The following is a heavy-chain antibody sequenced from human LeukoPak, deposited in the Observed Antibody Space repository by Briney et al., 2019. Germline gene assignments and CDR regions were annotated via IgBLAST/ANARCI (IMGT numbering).Heavy chain of an antibody. Sequence: ASVKVSCKASGYSFTSYYMHWVRQAPGQGLEWMGIINPTGVSTTNAQKFQGRVTVTRDTSTSTVYMELSSLRSEDTAVYYCARDYYGSGSSWGQGTLVTVSS. CDR3: ARDYYGSGSS. D-gene: IGHD3-10*01. CDR1: GYSFTSYY. V-gene: IGHV1-46*01. CDR2: INPTGVST. J-gene: IGHJ5*02.